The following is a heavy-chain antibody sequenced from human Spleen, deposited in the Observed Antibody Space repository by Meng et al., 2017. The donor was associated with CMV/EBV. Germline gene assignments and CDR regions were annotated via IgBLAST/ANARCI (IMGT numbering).Heavy chain of an antibody. Sequence: SETLSLTCTVSGGSISSSSYYWGWIRQPPGKGLEWIGSIYYSGSTYYNPSLKSRVTISVDTSKNQFSLKVESVTAADTAVYYCATVVKASGAYNWFDPWGPGTLVTVSS. V-gene: IGHV4-39*07. CDR3: ATVVKASGAYNWFDP. D-gene: IGHD1-26*01. CDR1: GGSISSSSYY. CDR2: IYYSGST. J-gene: IGHJ5*02.